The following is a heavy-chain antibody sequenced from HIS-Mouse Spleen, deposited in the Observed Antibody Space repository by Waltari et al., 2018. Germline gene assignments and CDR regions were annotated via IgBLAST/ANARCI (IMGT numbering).Heavy chain of an antibody. V-gene: IGHV2-70*15. CDR1: GFPLSTSGIC. CDR2: IDWDDDK. D-gene: IGHD6-19*01. Sequence: QVTLRESGPALVKPTQTLTLTCTFSGFPLSTSGICVSWILQPPGTALEWLARIDWDDDKYYSTSLKTRLTISKDTSKNQVVLTMTNMDPVDTATYYCARIAEGYSSGWYAFDYWGQGTLVTVSS. CDR3: ARIAEGYSSGWYAFDY. J-gene: IGHJ4*02.